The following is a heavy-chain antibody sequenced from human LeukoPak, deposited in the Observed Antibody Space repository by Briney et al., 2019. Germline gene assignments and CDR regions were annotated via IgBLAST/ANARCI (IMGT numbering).Heavy chain of an antibody. CDR3: ARGYYDSSGYYFDY. CDR2: IYYSGST. D-gene: IGHD3-22*01. Sequence: SETLSLTCTVSGGSISSYYWSWIRQPPGKGLEWIGYIYYSGSTNYNPSLKSRVTISVDTSKNQFSLKLSSVTAADTAVYYCARGYYDSSGYYFDYWGQGTLVTVSS. J-gene: IGHJ4*02. CDR1: GGSISSYY. V-gene: IGHV4-59*01.